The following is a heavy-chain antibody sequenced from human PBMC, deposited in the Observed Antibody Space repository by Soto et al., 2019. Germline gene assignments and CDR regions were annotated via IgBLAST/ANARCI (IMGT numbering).Heavy chain of an antibody. CDR2: IHVSGST. Sequence: SKTLSLTCTVSGGSVSSGSYQWTWIRQPPGKGLEWIGYIHVSGSTNDNPSLKGRVTMSIDTSKNQFSLKLSSVTAADTAVYYCARDPHGTDVWGQGTKVTVSS. J-gene: IGHJ6*02. V-gene: IGHV4-61*01. CDR1: GGSVSSGSYQ. CDR3: ARDPHGTDV.